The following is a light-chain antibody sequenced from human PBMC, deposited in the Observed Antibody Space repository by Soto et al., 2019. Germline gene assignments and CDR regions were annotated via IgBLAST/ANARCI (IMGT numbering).Light chain of an antibody. Sequence: DIQMTQSPSTLSASVGDRVSITCRASQSISRQLAWYQQKPGKAPNLLIYQASNLETGVPSRFTGSGSGTEFTLTISSLQPYDLATYYCLQYQIYWTFGQGTKVEVK. CDR2: QAS. V-gene: IGKV1-5*03. J-gene: IGKJ1*01. CDR3: LQYQIYWT. CDR1: QSISRQ.